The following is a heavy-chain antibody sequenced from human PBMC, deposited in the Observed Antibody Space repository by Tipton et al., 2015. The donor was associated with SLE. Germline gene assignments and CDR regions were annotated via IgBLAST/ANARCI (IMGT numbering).Heavy chain of an antibody. CDR3: ARAIGANYFNF. J-gene: IGHJ4*02. CDR2: IYTSGST. CDR1: GGSISSYY. D-gene: IGHD3-16*01. Sequence: TLSLTCTVSGGSISSYYWSWIRQPAGKGLEWIGRIYTSGSTNYNPSLKSRVTISIDVSKIQFSLRLTSVTAADTAVYYCARAIGANYFNFWGQGTLVTVSP. V-gene: IGHV4-4*07.